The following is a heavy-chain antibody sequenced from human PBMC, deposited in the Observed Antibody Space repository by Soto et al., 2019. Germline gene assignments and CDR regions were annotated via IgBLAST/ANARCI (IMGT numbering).Heavy chain of an antibody. CDR2: ISAYNGNT. D-gene: IGHD3-22*01. V-gene: IGHV1-18*01. CDR1: GYTFTSYG. CDR3: ARDQNYYDSSGSITPTGAFDI. Sequence: ASVKVSCKASGYTFTSYGISWVRQAPGQGLEWMGWISAYNGNTNYAQKLQGRVTMTTDTSTSTAYMELRSLRSDDTAVYYCARDQNYYDSSGSITPTGAFDIWGQGTMVTVSS. J-gene: IGHJ3*02.